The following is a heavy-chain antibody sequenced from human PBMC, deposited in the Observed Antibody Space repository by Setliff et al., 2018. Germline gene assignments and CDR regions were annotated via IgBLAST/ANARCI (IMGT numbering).Heavy chain of an antibody. D-gene: IGHD2-2*03. CDR3: ARDGYCSSISCYAPDY. V-gene: IGHV3-48*01. CDR1: GFTFSSYS. J-gene: IGHJ4*02. CDR2: ISSSSSTI. Sequence: GESLRLSCAASGFTFSSYSMNWVRQAPGKGLEWISYISSSSSTIYYADSVKGRFTISRDNAKNSLYLQMNSLRAEDTAVYYCARDGYCSSISCYAPDYWGQGTLVTVSS.